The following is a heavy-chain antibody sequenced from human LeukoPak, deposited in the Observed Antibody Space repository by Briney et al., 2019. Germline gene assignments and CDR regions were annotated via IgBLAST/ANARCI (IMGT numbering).Heavy chain of an antibody. CDR1: GFTFGSYW. D-gene: IGHD3-10*01. CDR3: ARVSGLGMNEYYQH. CDR2: INTDGGDT. J-gene: IGHJ1*01. V-gene: IGHV3-74*01. Sequence: PGGSLRLSCAASGFTFGSYWMHWVRQAPGKGLVWVSRINTDGGDTIYADSVKGRFTISRDNAKNTLYLQMNSLRAEDTAVYYCARVSGLGMNEYYQHWGQGTLVTVAS.